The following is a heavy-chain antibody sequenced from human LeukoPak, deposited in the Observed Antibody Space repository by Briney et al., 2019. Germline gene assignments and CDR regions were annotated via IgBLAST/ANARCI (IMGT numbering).Heavy chain of an antibody. CDR2: ISSSSSYI. Sequence: GGSLRLSCAASGFTFSSYGMNWVRQAPGKGLEWVSSISSSSSYIYYADSVKGRFTISRDNAKNSLYLQMNSLRAEDTAVYYCAGEANDYGDYVAYWGQGTLVTVSS. V-gene: IGHV3-21*01. D-gene: IGHD4-17*01. J-gene: IGHJ4*02. CDR3: AGEANDYGDYVAY. CDR1: GFTFSSYG.